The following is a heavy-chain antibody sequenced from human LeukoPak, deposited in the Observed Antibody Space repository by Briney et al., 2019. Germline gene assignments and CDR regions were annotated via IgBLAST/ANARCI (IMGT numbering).Heavy chain of an antibody. D-gene: IGHD2-2*01. CDR2: IIPFFGTA. CDR3: ARGGDCSSTSGYQSCDY. CDR1: GGTFSSYA. Sequence: ASVKVSCKASGGTFSSYAISWVRQAPGQGLEWMGGIIPFFGTANYAQKFQGRVTITADESTSTAYMELSSLRSEDTAVYYCARGGDCSSTSGYQSCDYWGQGTRVTVSS. J-gene: IGHJ4*02. V-gene: IGHV1-69*13.